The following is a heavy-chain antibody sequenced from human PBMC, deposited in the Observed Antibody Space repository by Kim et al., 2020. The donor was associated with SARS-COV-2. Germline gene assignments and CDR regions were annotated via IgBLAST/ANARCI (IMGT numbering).Heavy chain of an antibody. CDR2: ISSSSSYI. D-gene: IGHD6-6*01. V-gene: IGHV3-21*01. CDR3: ASESAARGYYFDY. J-gene: IGHJ4*02. Sequence: GGSLRLSCAASGFTFSSYSMNWVRQAPGKGLEWVSSISSSSSYIYYADSVKGRFTISRDNAKNSLYLQMNSLRAEDTAVYYCASESAARGYYFDYWGQGTLVTVSS. CDR1: GFTFSSYS.